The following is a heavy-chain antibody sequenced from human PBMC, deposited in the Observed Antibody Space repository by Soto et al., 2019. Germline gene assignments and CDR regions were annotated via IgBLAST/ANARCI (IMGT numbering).Heavy chain of an antibody. J-gene: IGHJ5*02. CDR2: TRNKANSYPT. CDR1: GFTFSDHH. V-gene: IGHV3-72*01. Sequence: EVHLVESGGGLVQPGGSLRLSCAASGFTFSDHHMDWVRHAPGKGLEWVGRTRNKANSYPTAYAASVKGRLTISRDDYKNSLYLKMNSLKTEDTAVYYCSRDLGSWGQGTLVTVSS. CDR3: SRDLGS.